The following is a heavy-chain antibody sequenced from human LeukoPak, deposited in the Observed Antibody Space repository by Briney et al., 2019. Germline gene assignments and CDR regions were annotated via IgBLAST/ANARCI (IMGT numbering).Heavy chain of an antibody. D-gene: IGHD3-9*01. Sequence: ASVKVSCKASGYTFIDYFVHWVRQAPGQGLEWMGRINPKSGGANYAQNFQGRVSMTRDTSISAAYLEVSGLRSDDTAVYYCARALRTDILTTDYWGQGTLVTVSS. CDR3: ARALRTDILTTDY. V-gene: IGHV1-2*06. J-gene: IGHJ4*02. CDR1: GYTFIDYF. CDR2: INPKSGGA.